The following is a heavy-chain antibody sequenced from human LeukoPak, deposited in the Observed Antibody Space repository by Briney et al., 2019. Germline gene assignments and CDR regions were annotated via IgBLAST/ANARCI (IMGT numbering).Heavy chain of an antibody. CDR1: GGSISSHY. V-gene: IGHV4-59*11. Sequence: SDTLSLTCTVYGGSISSHYWTWFRQSPVKGLEWIGDISNSGSTSYNPSLKSRVTISIDTSKNQFSLKLSSVTAADTAVYYCGRDALVGYFSYYYMDVWGKGTTVTVSS. J-gene: IGHJ6*03. D-gene: IGHD2-15*01. CDR2: ISNSGST. CDR3: GRDALVGYFSYYYMDV.